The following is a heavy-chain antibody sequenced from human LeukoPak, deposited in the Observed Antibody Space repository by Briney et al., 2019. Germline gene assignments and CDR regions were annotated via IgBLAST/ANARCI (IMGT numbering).Heavy chain of an antibody. CDR1: EYIFSNYW. J-gene: IGHJ4*02. Sequence: GESLQISCKGSEYIFSNYWIGWVRQMPGKGLECMGIIYPGDSDTKYSPSFQGQVTISADKSISTAYLQWSSLKASDAAIYYCATLDRRDDYSAFDSWGQGTLVTVSS. CDR3: ATLDRRDDYSAFDS. V-gene: IGHV5-51*01. D-gene: IGHD5-24*01. CDR2: IYPGDSDT.